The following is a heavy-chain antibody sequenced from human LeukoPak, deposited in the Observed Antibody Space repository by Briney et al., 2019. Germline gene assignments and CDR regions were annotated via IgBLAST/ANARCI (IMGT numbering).Heavy chain of an antibody. CDR3: ARARGTSGSYFREDFDY. D-gene: IGHD3-10*01. V-gene: IGHV1-2*06. CDR2: INPNSGGT. CDR1: GYTFTGYY. Sequence: ASVKVSCKASGYTFTGYYMHWVRQAPGQGLEWIGRINPNSGGTNYAQKFQGRVTMTRDTSISTAYMELSRLRSDDMAVYYCARARGTSGSYFREDFDYWGQGTLVTVSS. J-gene: IGHJ4*02.